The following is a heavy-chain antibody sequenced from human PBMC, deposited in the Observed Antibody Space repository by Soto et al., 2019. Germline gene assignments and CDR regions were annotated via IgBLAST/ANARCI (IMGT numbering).Heavy chain of an antibody. CDR1: GFTFSSYS. D-gene: IGHD6-6*01. J-gene: IGHJ5*02. CDR3: ARLRPVRNQMSIAARPNPGGWFDP. CDR2: ISSSSSYI. V-gene: IGHV3-21*01. Sequence: GGSLRLSCAASGFTFSSYSMNWVRQAPGKGLEWVSSISSSSSYIYYADSVKGRFTISRDNAENSLYLQTNSLRAEDTAVYYCARLRPVRNQMSIAARPNPGGWFDPWGQGTLVTVSS.